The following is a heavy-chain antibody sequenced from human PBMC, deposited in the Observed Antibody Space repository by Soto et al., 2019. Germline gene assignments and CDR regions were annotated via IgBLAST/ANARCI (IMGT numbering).Heavy chain of an antibody. V-gene: IGHV4-30-4*01. D-gene: IGHD4-17*01. CDR2: MYYGGST. CDR3: ARGDDYYNWFDP. J-gene: IGHJ5*02. Sequence: SETLSLTCTVSGGSISSGDYYWSWIRQPPGKGMEWIGYMYYGGSTYYNPSLRSRVNISVDMSKNQFSLKLTSVTAADTAVYYCARGDDYYNWFDPWGQGTLVTVSS. CDR1: GGSISSGDYY.